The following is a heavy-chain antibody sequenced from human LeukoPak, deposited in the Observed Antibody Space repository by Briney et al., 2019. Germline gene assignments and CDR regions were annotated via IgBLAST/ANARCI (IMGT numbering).Heavy chain of an antibody. V-gene: IGHV3-53*01. CDR1: GFTVSSNY. D-gene: IGHD1-26*01. CDR3: ARDSPSGSYQTLGAFDI. J-gene: IGHJ3*02. CDR2: IYSGGST. Sequence: GGSLRLSCAASGFTVSSNYMSWVRQAPGKGLEWVSVIYSGGSTYYADSVKGRFTISRDNSKNTLYLQMNSLRAEDTAVYYCARDSPSGSYQTLGAFDIWGQGTMVTVSS.